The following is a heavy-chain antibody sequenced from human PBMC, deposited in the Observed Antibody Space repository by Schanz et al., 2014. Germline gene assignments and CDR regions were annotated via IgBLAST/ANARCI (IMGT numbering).Heavy chain of an antibody. V-gene: IGHV3-66*01. Sequence: EVQLVESGGGLVQPGGSLRLSCAASGFTVSSNYMSWVRQAPGKGLEWVSVIYGGGITYYADSAKGRFTISRDSSRNTLYLQMSSLRAEDTAVYYCARGTPFLCDYWGQGTLVTVSS. CDR2: IYGGGIT. D-gene: IGHD3-16*01. J-gene: IGHJ4*02. CDR3: ARGTPFLCDY. CDR1: GFTVSSNY.